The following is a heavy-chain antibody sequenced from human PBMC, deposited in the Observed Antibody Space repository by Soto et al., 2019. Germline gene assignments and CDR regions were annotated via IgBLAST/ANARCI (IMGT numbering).Heavy chain of an antibody. CDR3: ARGRGYSYGYGRYYYGMDV. CDR2: INHSGST. V-gene: IGHV4-34*01. D-gene: IGHD5-18*01. J-gene: IGHJ6*02. Sequence: SETLSLTCAVYGGSFSGYYWSWIRQPPGKGLEWIGEINHSGSTNYNPSLKSRVTISVDTSKNQFSLKLSSVTAADTAVYYCARGRGYSYGYGRYYYGMDVWGQGTTVTVSS. CDR1: GGSFSGYY.